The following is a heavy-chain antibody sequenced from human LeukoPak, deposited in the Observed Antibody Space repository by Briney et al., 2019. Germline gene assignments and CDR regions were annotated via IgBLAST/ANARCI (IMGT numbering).Heavy chain of an antibody. CDR3: ARLRLWEYSTLGPDY. CDR1: GGSLNGYY. J-gene: IGHJ4*02. Sequence: SETLSLTCAVYGGSLNGYYWSWIRQPPGKGLEWIGEGGNSGGTKFNPSLKSRVTISVDTSKNQFSLKLSSVTAADTAVYYCARLRLWEYSTLGPDYWGQGTLVTVSS. CDR2: GGNSGGT. D-gene: IGHD3-16*01. V-gene: IGHV4-34*01.